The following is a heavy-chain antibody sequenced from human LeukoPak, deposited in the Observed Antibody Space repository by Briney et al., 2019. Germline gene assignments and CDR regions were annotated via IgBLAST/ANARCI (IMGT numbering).Heavy chain of an antibody. D-gene: IGHD2-2*01. V-gene: IGHV4-34*01. CDR1: SGSFSGYY. CDR2: INHSGST. Sequence: SETLSLTCAVYSGSFSGYYWSWIRQPPGKGLEWIGEINHSGSTNYNPSLKSRVTISVDTSKNQFSLKLSSVTAADTAVYYCARTRKVVPAAMGGIWFDPGGQGTLVTVSS. J-gene: IGHJ5*02. CDR3: ARTRKVVPAAMGGIWFDP.